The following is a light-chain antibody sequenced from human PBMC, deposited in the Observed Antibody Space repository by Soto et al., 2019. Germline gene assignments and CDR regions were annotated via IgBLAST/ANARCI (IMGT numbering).Light chain of an antibody. Sequence: AIQMTQSPSSLSASVGDRVTITCRASQAIGTDLGWYHQKPGKAPNLLIYAASSLQTGVPSRSSGSGSGTDFTLTISHLQPDDSATYYCQQYENYWTFGQGTKVDIK. CDR2: AAS. V-gene: IGKV1-6*01. CDR1: QAIGTD. CDR3: QQYENYWT. J-gene: IGKJ1*01.